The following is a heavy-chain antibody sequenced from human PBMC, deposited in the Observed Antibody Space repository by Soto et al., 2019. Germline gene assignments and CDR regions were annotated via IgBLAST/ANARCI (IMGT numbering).Heavy chain of an antibody. J-gene: IGHJ4*02. D-gene: IGHD6-19*01. Sequence: SETLSLTCAVCGGSISSSNWWGWVRQPPGKGLEWIGEIFHSGSTNYNPSLKSRVTISVDKSKNQFSLKLSSVTAADTAVYYCATRTVAGTGGFDYWGQGTLVTVSS. CDR2: IFHSGST. CDR3: ATRTVAGTGGFDY. CDR1: GGSISSSNW. V-gene: IGHV4-4*02.